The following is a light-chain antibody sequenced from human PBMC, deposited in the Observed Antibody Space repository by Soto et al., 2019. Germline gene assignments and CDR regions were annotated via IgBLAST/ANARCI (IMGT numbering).Light chain of an antibody. J-gene: IGKJ1*01. CDR3: QQFQSSLRT. Sequence: IVLTQSPGTLSLSPGETATLSCRANESLSPHSIAWYQQKPGQAPRLLIYGPSGRATGIPDRISGSGSGTDFTLTISGLEPEDFAMYYCQQFQSSLRTFGQGTKVEV. CDR1: ESLSPHS. V-gene: IGKV3-20*01. CDR2: GPS.